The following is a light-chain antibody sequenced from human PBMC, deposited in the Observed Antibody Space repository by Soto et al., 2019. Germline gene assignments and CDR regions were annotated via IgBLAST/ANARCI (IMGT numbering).Light chain of an antibody. Sequence: QSALTQPASVSGSPGQSITISCTGTSSDVGGYDYVSWYQHHPGKVPKLVIYEVSNRPSRFSNRFSGSKSGNTASLTISGLQTEDEADYYCSSYTDSSTVIFGGGTKLPS. CDR2: EVS. J-gene: IGLJ2*01. CDR3: SSYTDSSTVI. CDR1: SSDVGGYDY. V-gene: IGLV2-14*01.